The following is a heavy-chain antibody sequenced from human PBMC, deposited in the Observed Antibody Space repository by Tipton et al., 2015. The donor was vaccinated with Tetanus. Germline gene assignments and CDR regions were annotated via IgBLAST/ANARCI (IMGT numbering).Heavy chain of an antibody. CDR3: ARIGWLQQNKSAFDI. D-gene: IGHD6-19*01. V-gene: IGHV4-59*01. CDR1: GGSISSYY. J-gene: IGHJ3*02. Sequence: GLVKPSETLSLTCTVSGGSISSYYWTWIRQPPGRGLEWIGYVHYSGSTNYSPSLRSRVTLSVDTSKNQFSLKLSSVTAADTAVYYCARIGWLQQNKSAFDIWGQGTVVTVSS. CDR2: VHYSGST.